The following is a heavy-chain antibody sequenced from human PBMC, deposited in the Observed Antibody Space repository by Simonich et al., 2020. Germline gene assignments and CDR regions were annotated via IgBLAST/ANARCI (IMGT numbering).Heavy chain of an antibody. CDR1: GYTFTGYY. CDR2: NNPNRGGT. CDR3: ASSKRGYNWNDFDY. D-gene: IGHD1-1*01. Sequence: QVKLVQSGAEVKKPGASVKVSCKASGYTFTGYYMHWVRQAPGQGLEWRGWNNPNRGGTNYAQKFQGRVTMTRDTSISTAYMELSRLRSDDTAVYYCASSKRGYNWNDFDYWGQGTLVTVSS. J-gene: IGHJ4*02. V-gene: IGHV1-2*02.